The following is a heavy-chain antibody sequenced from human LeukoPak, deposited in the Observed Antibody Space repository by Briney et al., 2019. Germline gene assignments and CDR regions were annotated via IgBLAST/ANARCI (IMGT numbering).Heavy chain of an antibody. CDR1: GFTFNSHS. Sequence: NPGGSLRLSCAASGFTFNSHSMNWVRQAPGKGLEWISSISMSSSHIYYADSVKGRFTISRDNANNSLYLQMNSLRGEDTAVYYCARDGRAADDAPDIWGQGRMVTVSS. D-gene: IGHD6-13*01. V-gene: IGHV3-21*01. CDR3: ARDGRAADDAPDI. CDR2: ISMSSSHI. J-gene: IGHJ3*02.